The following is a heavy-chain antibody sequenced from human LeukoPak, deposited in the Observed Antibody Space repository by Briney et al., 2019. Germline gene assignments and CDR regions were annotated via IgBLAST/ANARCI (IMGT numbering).Heavy chain of an antibody. CDR1: GYTLTELS. Sequence: ASVKVSCKVSGYTLTELSMHWVRQAPGKGLEWMGGFDPEDGETIYAQKFQGRVTMTEDTSTDTAYMELSSLRSEDTAVYYCATNYDSSGYNAFDIWGQGTMVTVPS. D-gene: IGHD3-22*01. J-gene: IGHJ3*02. CDR2: FDPEDGET. V-gene: IGHV1-24*01. CDR3: ATNYDSSGYNAFDI.